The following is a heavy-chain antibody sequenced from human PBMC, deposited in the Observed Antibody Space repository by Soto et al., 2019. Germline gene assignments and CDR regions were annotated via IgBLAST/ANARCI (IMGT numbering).Heavy chain of an antibody. CDR3: ARCSLVVVPAPGFDP. D-gene: IGHD2-2*01. J-gene: IGHJ5*02. CDR2: IYYSGTT. CDR1: GGSISSGGYY. V-gene: IGHV4-31*03. Sequence: SETLSLTCTVSGGSISSGGYYWSWIRQHPGKGLEWIGYIYYSGTTYYNPSLKSRVTISVDTSKNQFSLKLSSVSAADTALYYCARCSLVVVPAPGFDPWGRGTLVTAS.